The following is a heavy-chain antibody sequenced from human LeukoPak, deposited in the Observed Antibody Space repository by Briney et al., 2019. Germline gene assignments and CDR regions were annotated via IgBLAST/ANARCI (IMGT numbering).Heavy chain of an antibody. Sequence: GGSLRLSCGASGFDFSKYWMHWVRQAPGKGRVWVSRIQSDGRKTDYADSVKGRFTVSRDNAKNALYLQMNSLRVDDTAVYYCARTVYYEKDDDAFYRNLDSWGQGTLVTVSS. D-gene: IGHD3-22*01. CDR3: ARTVYYEKDDDAFYRNLDS. CDR1: GFDFSKYW. J-gene: IGHJ4*02. CDR2: IQSDGRKT. V-gene: IGHV3-74*01.